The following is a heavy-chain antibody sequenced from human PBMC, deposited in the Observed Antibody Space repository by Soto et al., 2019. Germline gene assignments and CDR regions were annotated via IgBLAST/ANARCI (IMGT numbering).Heavy chain of an antibody. J-gene: IGHJ3*02. CDR2: IYYSGST. CDR3: ARVGYNYGEVINAFDI. CDR1: GGSINSYD. V-gene: IGHV4-59*01. Sequence: PXETLSLTCTVSGGSINSYDWSWIRQPPGKGLEWIGYIYYSGSTNYKPSLKSRVTISVDTSKNQFSLKLSSVTAADTAVYYCARVGYNYGEVINAFDIWGQGTMVTVSS. D-gene: IGHD5-18*01.